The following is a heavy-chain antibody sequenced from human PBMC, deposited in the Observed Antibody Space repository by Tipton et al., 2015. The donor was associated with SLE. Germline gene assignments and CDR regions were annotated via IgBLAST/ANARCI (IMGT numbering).Heavy chain of an antibody. J-gene: IGHJ3*02. CDR1: GYTFTSYG. CDR2: ISAYNGNT. D-gene: IGHD3-3*01. CDR3: ARDTIFGVVPPNALDI. V-gene: IGHV1-18*01. Sequence: QSGAEVKKPGASVKVSCKASGYTFTSYGISWVRQAPGQGLEWMGWISAYNGNTNYAQKLQGRVTMTTDTSTGTAYMELRSLRSDDTAVYYCARDTIFGVVPPNALDIWGQGTMVTVSS.